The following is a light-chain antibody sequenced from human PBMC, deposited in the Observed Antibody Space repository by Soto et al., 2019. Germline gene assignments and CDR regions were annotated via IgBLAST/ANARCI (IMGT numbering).Light chain of an antibody. CDR2: DAS. CDR3: QQYDTSPT. CDR1: QSVSSSY. Sequence: EIVLTQSPGTLSLSPGERATLSSRASQSVSSSYLAWYQQKPGQAPRVLIYDASSRATGIPDRFSGSGSGTDFTLTISRLEPEDFAVYFCQQYDTSPTFGQGTKVDIK. J-gene: IGKJ1*01. V-gene: IGKV3-20*01.